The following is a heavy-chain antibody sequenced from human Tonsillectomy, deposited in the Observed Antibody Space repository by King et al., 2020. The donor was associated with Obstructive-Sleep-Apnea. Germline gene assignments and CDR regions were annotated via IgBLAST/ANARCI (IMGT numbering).Heavy chain of an antibody. CDR1: GFTFDDFV. CDR3: AKDGGRYGRHYYFDY. Sequence: VQLVESGGVVVQPGGSLRLSCAASGFTFDDFVIHCVRQVPGKGLEWVSLINWDGGSTYYADSVKGRFTISRDNSKNSLYLQMNSLRAEDTALYYCAKDGGRYGRHYYFDYWGQGTLVSVSS. D-gene: IGHD5-18*01. J-gene: IGHJ4*02. CDR2: INWDGGST. V-gene: IGHV3-43D*03.